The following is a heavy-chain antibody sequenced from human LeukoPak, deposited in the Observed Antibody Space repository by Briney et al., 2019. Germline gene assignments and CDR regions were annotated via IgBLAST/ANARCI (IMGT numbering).Heavy chain of an antibody. J-gene: IGHJ4*02. Sequence: GASVKFSCKASGYTFTSYGISWVRQAPGQGLEWMGWISPYNGNTNYAQNLQGRVTMTTDTSTSTAYMELRSLRSNDTAVYYCARGSVSTRRFDYWGQGTLVTVSS. CDR3: ARGSVSTRRFDY. V-gene: IGHV1-18*01. CDR1: GYTFTSYG. D-gene: IGHD4-11*01. CDR2: ISPYNGNT.